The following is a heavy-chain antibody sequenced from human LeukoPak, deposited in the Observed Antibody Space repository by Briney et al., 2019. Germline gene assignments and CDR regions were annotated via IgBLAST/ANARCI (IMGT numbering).Heavy chain of an antibody. V-gene: IGHV3-23*01. D-gene: IGHD2-15*01. CDR1: GFTFSSYA. Sequence: HSGGSLRLSCAASGFTFSSYAMSWVRQAPGKGLEWLSGISGSSGTTYDADSVKGRFTISRDYSKNTLYLQMNTLRAEDTALYYCAKARRSHLPGDYFDYWGQGTLVTVSS. CDR2: ISGSSGTT. CDR3: AKARRSHLPGDYFDY. J-gene: IGHJ4*02.